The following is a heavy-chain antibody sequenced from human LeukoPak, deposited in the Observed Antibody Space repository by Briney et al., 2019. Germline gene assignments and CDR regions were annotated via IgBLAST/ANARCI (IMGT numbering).Heavy chain of an antibody. Sequence: PGGSLRLSCAASRFTFSTYWMHWVRQAPGKGLEWVAVIWNDGSKQSYPDSVKGRFAISRDDSKNTLYLQMNSLSAEDTAVYYCARFRSGWYMDLWGQGTLVTVSS. CDR3: ARFRSGWYMDL. CDR1: RFTFSTYW. CDR2: IWNDGSKQ. J-gene: IGHJ4*02. D-gene: IGHD6-19*01. V-gene: IGHV3-33*08.